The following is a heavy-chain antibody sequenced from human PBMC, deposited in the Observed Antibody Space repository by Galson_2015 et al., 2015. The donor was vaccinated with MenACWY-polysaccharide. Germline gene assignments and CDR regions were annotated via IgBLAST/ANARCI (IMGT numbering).Heavy chain of an antibody. CDR1: GSRFSNSG. Sequence: SLRLSCAASGSRFSNSGMHWVRQAPGKGLEWVAVIQYDGSNKVYADSVKGRFTISRDNSKNTVFLEMNTLGVEDTAVYHWAREGSRIVFHAFDIWGQGTMVTVSS. J-gene: IGHJ3*02. CDR2: IQYDGSNK. D-gene: IGHD2-2*01. CDR3: AREGSRIVFHAFDI. V-gene: IGHV3-33*01.